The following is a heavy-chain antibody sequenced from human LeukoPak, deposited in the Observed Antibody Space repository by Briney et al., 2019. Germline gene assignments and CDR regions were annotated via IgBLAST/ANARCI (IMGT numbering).Heavy chain of an antibody. J-gene: IGHJ3*02. CDR3: AKDLYRIVGVTRDTFDI. D-gene: IGHD1-26*01. V-gene: IGHV3-74*01. CDR2: ISTDGSST. CDR1: GFTFSTFW. Sequence: GGSLRLSCAASGFTFSTFWMHWVRQAPGKGLVWVSRISTDGSSTNYADSVKGRFTISRDNAKNTLYLQMNSLRAEDTAVYYCAKDLYRIVGVTRDTFDIWGQGTMVTVFS.